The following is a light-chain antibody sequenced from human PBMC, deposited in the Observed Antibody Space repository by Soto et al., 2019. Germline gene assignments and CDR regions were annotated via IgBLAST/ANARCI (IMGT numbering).Light chain of an antibody. J-gene: IGKJ4*01. Sequence: EEVMKKSAATLSVYPGEGATLYCRASQGIGDTLAWYQHKPGQTPRLLIYDTSTRATGVPTRFSGSRSGAEFTLTINSLQSEDFAVYYCQPYNNWPLTFGGGTKVDIK. CDR1: QGIGDT. V-gene: IGKV3-15*01. CDR3: QPYNNWPLT. CDR2: DTS.